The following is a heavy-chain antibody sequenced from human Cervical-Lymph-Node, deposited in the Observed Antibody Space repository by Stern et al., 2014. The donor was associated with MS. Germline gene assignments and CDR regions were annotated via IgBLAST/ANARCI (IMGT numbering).Heavy chain of an antibody. V-gene: IGHV3-7*01. CDR2: IRDDGSDK. Sequence: EMQLVESGGGLVQPGESLTISCVASGFTFSVYWMSWVRQAPGKGLEWVANIRDDGSDKYYVDSVKGRFTISRDNAKNSLYLQMNSLRGEDTAVYFCGRFTRGSPSDYWGQGTQVTVSP. D-gene: IGHD3-10*01. J-gene: IGHJ4*02. CDR1: GFTFSVYW. CDR3: GRFTRGSPSDY.